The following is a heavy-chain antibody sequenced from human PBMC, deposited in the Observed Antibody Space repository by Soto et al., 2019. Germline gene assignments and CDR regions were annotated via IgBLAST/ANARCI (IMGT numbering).Heavy chain of an antibody. CDR2: IIPIFGTA. CDR3: ARDFPSSYYDSSGYFPPHFDY. CDR1: GGTFSSYS. J-gene: IGHJ4*02. V-gene: IGHV1-69*06. D-gene: IGHD3-22*01. Sequence: SVKVSCKASGGTFSSYSISWVLQAPGQGLEWMGGIIPIFGTANYAQKFQGRVTITADKSTSTAYMELSSLRSEDTAVYYCARDFPSSYYDSSGYFPPHFDYWGQGTLVTVSS.